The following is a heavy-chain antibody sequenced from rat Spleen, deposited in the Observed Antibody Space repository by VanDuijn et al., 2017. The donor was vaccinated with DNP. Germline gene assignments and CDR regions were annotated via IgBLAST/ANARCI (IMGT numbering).Heavy chain of an antibody. Sequence: EVQLVESGGGLVQPGRSLKLSCTASGFSFSNYYMAWVRQAPKKGLEWVATIIYDGSSAFYGDSVKGRFTISRDTAKSSLYLQMNSLKSEDTATYYCLKHLDAWGQGTSVTVSS. V-gene: IGHV5-22*01. CDR3: LKHLDA. J-gene: IGHJ4*01. CDR1: GFSFSNYY. CDR2: IIYDGSSA.